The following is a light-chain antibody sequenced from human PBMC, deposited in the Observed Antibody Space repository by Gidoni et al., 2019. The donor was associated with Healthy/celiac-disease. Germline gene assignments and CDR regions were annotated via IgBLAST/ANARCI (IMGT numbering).Light chain of an antibody. V-gene: IGLV2-14*01. CDR3: SSYTSSSTLV. CDR1: SSDVGGYNY. Sequence: PDQSITISCTGTSSDVGGYNYVSWYQQHPGKAPKLMIYEVSNRPSGVSNRFSGSKSGNPSSLTISVLQAEDEADYYCSSYTSSSTLVFGGGTKLTVL. J-gene: IGLJ2*01. CDR2: EVS.